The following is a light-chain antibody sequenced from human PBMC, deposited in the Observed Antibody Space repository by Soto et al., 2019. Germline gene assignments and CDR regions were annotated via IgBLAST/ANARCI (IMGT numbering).Light chain of an antibody. Sequence: ETVLTQSPATLSLSPGERATLSCRASQSVSSYLAWYQQKPGQAPRLLIYGASNRATGIPARFSGSGSGTDFTLTISSLEPEDFVVYYCQQRSSWPLITFGQGTRLEIK. CDR2: GAS. CDR3: QQRSSWPLIT. J-gene: IGKJ5*01. CDR1: QSVSSY. V-gene: IGKV3-11*01.